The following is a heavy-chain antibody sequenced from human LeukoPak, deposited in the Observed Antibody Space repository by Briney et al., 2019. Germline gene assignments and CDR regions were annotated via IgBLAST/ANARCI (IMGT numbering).Heavy chain of an antibody. D-gene: IGHD6-13*01. J-gene: IGHJ4*02. Sequence: PSETLSLTCAVYGGSFSGYYWSWIRQPPGKGLEWIGEINHSGSTNYNPSLKSRVTISVDTSKNQFSLKLSSVTAADTAVYYCARGGRAAAGYKRAFDHWGQGTLVTVSS. CDR2: INHSGST. CDR1: GGSFSGYY. V-gene: IGHV4-34*01. CDR3: ARGGRAAAGYKRAFDH.